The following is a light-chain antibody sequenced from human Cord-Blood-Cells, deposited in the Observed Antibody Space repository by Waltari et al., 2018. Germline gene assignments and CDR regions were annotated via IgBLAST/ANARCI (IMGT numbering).Light chain of an antibody. CDR1: QSVSSY. Sequence: VLTQSPATPSLSPGERPPLSCRASQSVSSYLAWYQQKPGQAPRLLIYDASNRATGIPARFSGSGSGTDFTLTISSLEPEDFAVYYCQQRSNWPWTFGQGTKVEIK. J-gene: IGKJ1*01. CDR2: DAS. CDR3: QQRSNWPWT. V-gene: IGKV3-11*01.